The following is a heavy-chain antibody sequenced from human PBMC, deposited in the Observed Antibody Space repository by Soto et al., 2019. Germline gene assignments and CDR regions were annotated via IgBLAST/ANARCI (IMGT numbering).Heavy chain of an antibody. D-gene: IGHD5-18*01. CDR1: GFTFSSYS. CDR3: ARDSTAMVAFDI. Sequence: GGSLRLSCAASGFTFSSYSMNWFRQAPGKGLEWVSSISSSSSYIYYADSVKGRFTISRDNAKNSLYLQMNSLRAEDTAVYYGARDSTAMVAFDIWGQGTMVTVSS. V-gene: IGHV3-21*01. CDR2: ISSSSSYI. J-gene: IGHJ3*02.